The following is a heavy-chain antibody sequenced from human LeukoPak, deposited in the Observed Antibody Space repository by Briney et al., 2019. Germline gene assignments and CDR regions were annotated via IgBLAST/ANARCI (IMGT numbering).Heavy chain of an antibody. Sequence: ASVKVSCKASGYTFTSYGISWVRQAPGQGLEWMGWISAYNGNTNYAQKFQGRVTMTTDTSTSTAYMELRSLRSDDTAAYYCARDIFYGDYPSDAFDIWGQGTMVTVSS. CDR2: ISAYNGNT. CDR1: GYTFTSYG. V-gene: IGHV1-18*01. J-gene: IGHJ3*02. CDR3: ARDIFYGDYPSDAFDI. D-gene: IGHD4-17*01.